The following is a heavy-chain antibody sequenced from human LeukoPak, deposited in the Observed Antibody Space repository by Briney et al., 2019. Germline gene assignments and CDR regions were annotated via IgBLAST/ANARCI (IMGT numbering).Heavy chain of an antibody. D-gene: IGHD6-19*01. Sequence: ASVKVSCKASGYTFTSYGISWVRQAPGQGLERMGWISAYNGNTNYAQKLQGRVTMTTDTSTSTAYMELRSLRSDDTAVYYCAREVSGWYYFDYWGQGTLVTVSS. V-gene: IGHV1-18*01. CDR3: AREVSGWYYFDY. CDR2: ISAYNGNT. J-gene: IGHJ4*02. CDR1: GYTFTSYG.